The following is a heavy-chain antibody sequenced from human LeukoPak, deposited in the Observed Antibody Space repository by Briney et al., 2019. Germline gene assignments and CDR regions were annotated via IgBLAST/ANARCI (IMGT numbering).Heavy chain of an antibody. V-gene: IGHV3-33*06. D-gene: IGHD1-7*01. CDR2: IWYDGSNK. CDR3: AKMRGGTKDGLDY. Sequence: GGSLRLSCAASGFTFSSYGMHWVRQAPGKGLELVAVIWYDGSNKYYADSVKGRFTISRDNSKNTLYLQMNSLRAEDTAVYYCAKMRGGTKDGLDYWGQGTLVTVSS. CDR1: GFTFSSYG. J-gene: IGHJ4*02.